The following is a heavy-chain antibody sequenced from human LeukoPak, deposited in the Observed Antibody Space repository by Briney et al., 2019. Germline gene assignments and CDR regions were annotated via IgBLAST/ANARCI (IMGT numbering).Heavy chain of an antibody. CDR2: ISYDGSNK. CDR3: ARDHSSSCGVGY. J-gene: IGHJ4*02. V-gene: IGHV3-30-3*01. CDR1: GFTFSSYA. Sequence: GGSLRLSCAASGFTFSSYAMHWVRQAPGKGLECVAVISYDGSNKYYADSVKGRFTISRDNSKNTLYLQMNSLRAEDTAVYYCARDHSSSCGVGYWGQGTLVTVSS. D-gene: IGHD6-13*01.